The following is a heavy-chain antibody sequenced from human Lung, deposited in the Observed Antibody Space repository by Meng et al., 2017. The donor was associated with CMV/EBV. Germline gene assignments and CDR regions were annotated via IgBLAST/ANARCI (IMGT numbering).Heavy chain of an antibody. CDR1: GGTFSSYA. CDR2: IIPILGIA. CDR3: ARGGTVVPAAIRGRGWFDP. Sequence: SVXVSXXASGGTFSSYAISWVRQAPGQGLEWMGGIIPILGIANYAQKFQGRVTITADKSTSTAYMELSSLRSEDTAVYYCARGGTVVPAAIRGRGWFDPWGQRTLVXVSS. J-gene: IGHJ5*02. V-gene: IGHV1-69*10. D-gene: IGHD2-2*02.